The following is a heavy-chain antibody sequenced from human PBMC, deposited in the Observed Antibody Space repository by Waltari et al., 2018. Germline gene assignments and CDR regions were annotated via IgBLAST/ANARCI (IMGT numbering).Heavy chain of an antibody. CDR3: ARVEYTYGPYCFDS. D-gene: IGHD5-18*01. J-gene: IGHJ4*02. CDR1: GLTLSRYW. V-gene: IGHV3-74*01. CDR2: ISSDGNTT. Sequence: EVQLVESGGGLVQPGGSLRLSCEGSGLTLSRYWRHWFRQAPGKGLVWVSRISSDGNTTTYADSVKGRFTISRDNANNTLYLQMNSLRAEDTALYYCARVEYTYGPYCFDSWGQGTPVTVSS.